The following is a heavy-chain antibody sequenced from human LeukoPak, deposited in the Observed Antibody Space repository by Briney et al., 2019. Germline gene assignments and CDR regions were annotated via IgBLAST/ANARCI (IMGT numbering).Heavy chain of an antibody. D-gene: IGHD1-26*01. CDR1: GYNFIGYY. J-gene: IGHJ4*02. V-gene: IGHV1-2*06. Sequence: ALVEVSCKTSGYNFIGYYIHWVRQAPGQGLEWMGRINPNGGGSYYAQKFQGRVTMTRDTSMSTAYMEVSRLRYDDTAMYYCARGSGSYGTTFDYWGQGTLVTVSS. CDR2: INPNGGGS. CDR3: ARGSGSYGTTFDY.